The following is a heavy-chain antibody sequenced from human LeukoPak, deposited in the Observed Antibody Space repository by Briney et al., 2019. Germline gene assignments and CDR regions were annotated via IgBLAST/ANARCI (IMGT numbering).Heavy chain of an antibody. V-gene: IGHV3-23*01. CDR1: GFTFSNHG. J-gene: IGHJ4*02. D-gene: IGHD7-27*01. Sequence: GGSLRLSYAASGFTFSNHGMNWVRQAPGKGLEWLSGVSPPDGGTYYADSVKGRFTISRDDSKNTLSLQMNSLRVEDTAVYYCARDLAWGAFDYWGQGTLVTVSS. CDR2: VSPPDGGT. CDR3: ARDLAWGAFDY.